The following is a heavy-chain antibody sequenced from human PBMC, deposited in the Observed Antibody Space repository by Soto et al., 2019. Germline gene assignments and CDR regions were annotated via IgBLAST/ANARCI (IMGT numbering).Heavy chain of an antibody. CDR2: IIPLFGTA. CDR3: ARPPYSSGWSWLY. J-gene: IGHJ4*02. Sequence: QVQLVQSGAEVKKPGSSVKVSCKASGGTFSSYAISWVRQAPGQGLEWMGGIIPLFGTANYAQKFQVRVTITADESTSTAYMELSSLSSEYTAVYYCARPPYSSGWSWLYWGQGTLVTVSS. V-gene: IGHV1-69*01. D-gene: IGHD3-22*01. CDR1: GGTFSSYA.